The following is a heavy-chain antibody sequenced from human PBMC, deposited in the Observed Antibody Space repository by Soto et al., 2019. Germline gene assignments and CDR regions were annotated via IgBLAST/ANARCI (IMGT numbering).Heavy chain of an antibody. J-gene: IGHJ5*02. CDR3: ARDREWWFDP. V-gene: IGHV1-69*08. D-gene: IGHD3-3*01. CDR2: IIPILGIA. CDR1: GGTFSSYT. Sequence: QVQLVQSGAEVKKPGSSVKVSCKASGGTFSSYTISWVRQAPGQGLEWMGRIIPILGIANYAQKFQGRVKITAEKSTSTAYLEPRSLRSEDTAVYYGARDREWWFDPWGQGTLVTVSS.